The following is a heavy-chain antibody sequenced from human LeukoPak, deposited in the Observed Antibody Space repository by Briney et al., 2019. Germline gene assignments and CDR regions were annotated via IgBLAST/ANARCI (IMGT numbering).Heavy chain of an antibody. D-gene: IGHD3-22*01. CDR3: ARDGYSIGYFYDL. V-gene: IGHV3-21*01. CDR2: IRSDASSI. Sequence: PGGSLRLSCAASGFTFSSYSMNWVRQAPGKGPEWVSSIRSDASSIYYADSVKGRFTISRDNAKNSVFLQMNSLRAGDTAVYYCARDGYSIGYFYDLWGQGTLVTVSS. CDR1: GFTFSSYS. J-gene: IGHJ4*02.